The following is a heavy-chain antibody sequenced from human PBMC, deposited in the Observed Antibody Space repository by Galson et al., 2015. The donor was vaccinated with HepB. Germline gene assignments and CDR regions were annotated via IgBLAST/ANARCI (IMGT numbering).Heavy chain of an antibody. CDR3: ARGHWVLLWFGEPMRRSSSRVNNWFDP. CDR1: GGSFSGYY. Sequence: SETLSLTCAVYGGSFSGYYWSWIRQPPGKGLEWIGEINHSGSTNYNPSLKSRVTISVDTSKNQFSLKLSSVTAADTAVYYCARGHWVLLWFGEPMRRSSSRVNNWFDPWGQGTLVTVSS. CDR2: INHSGST. V-gene: IGHV4-34*01. J-gene: IGHJ5*02. D-gene: IGHD3-10*01.